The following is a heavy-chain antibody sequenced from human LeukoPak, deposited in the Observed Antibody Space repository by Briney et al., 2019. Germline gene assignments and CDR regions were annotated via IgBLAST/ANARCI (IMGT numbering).Heavy chain of an antibody. CDR3: AREALYNWNDGGFWFDP. Sequence: PSETLSLTCAAYGGSFSGYYWSWIRQPPGKGLEWIGEINHSGSTNYNPSLKSRVTISVDTSKNQFSLKLSSVAAADTAVYYCAREALYNWNDGGFWFDPWGQGTLVTVSS. CDR1: GGSFSGYY. V-gene: IGHV4-34*01. D-gene: IGHD1-20*01. CDR2: INHSGST. J-gene: IGHJ5*02.